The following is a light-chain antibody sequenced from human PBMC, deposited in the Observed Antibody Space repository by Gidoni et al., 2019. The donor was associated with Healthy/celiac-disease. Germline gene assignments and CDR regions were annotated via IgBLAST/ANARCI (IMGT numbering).Light chain of an antibody. CDR2: DAS. Sequence: AIQLTQSPSSLSASVGDRVTITFRASQGISSALAWYQQKPGKAPKLLIYDASSLESGVPSRSSGSGSGTDFTLTISSLQHEDFATYYCQQFNSYPSTFGQGTRLEIK. V-gene: IGKV1-13*02. CDR3: QQFNSYPST. CDR1: QGISSA. J-gene: IGKJ5*01.